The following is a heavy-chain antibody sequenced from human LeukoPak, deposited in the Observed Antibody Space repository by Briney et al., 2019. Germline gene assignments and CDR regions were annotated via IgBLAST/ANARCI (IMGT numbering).Heavy chain of an antibody. V-gene: IGHV3-23*01. J-gene: IGHJ5*02. D-gene: IGHD2-2*01. CDR3: ALKPIVVVPAAKYNWFDP. Sequence: PGGSLRLSCAASGFTFSSYAMSWVRQAPGKGLEWVSAISGSGGSTYYADSVKGRFTLSRDNSKNTLYLQMNSLRAEDTAVYYCALKPIVVVPAAKYNWFDPWGQGTLVTVSS. CDR1: GFTFSSYA. CDR2: ISGSGGST.